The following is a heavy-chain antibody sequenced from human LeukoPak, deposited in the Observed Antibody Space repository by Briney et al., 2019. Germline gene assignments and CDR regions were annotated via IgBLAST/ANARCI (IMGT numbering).Heavy chain of an antibody. Sequence: ASVKVSCKASGYTFTNFVITWVRQAPGQGLEWMGWISPYNGDTNYAENLQHRVTMATDTSTSTAYMELRSLRSDDTAMYYSARASPLDYWGQGTLVTVSS. J-gene: IGHJ4*02. CDR3: ARASPLDY. V-gene: IGHV1-18*01. CDR1: GYTFTNFV. CDR2: ISPYNGDT.